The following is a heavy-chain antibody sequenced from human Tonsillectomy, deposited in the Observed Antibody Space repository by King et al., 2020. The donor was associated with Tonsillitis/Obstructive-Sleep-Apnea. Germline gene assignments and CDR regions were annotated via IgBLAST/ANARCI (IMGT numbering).Heavy chain of an antibody. CDR3: ARGYCSSTSCSPFDY. CDR2: IYYSGST. J-gene: IGHJ4*02. Sequence: VQLQESGPGLVKPSQTLSLTCTVSGGSISSGGYYWSWIRQHPGKGLEWIGYIYYSGSTYYNPSLKSRVTISVGTAKNQFSLKLSSVTAADTAVYYCARGYCSSTSCSPFDYWGQGTLVTVSS. V-gene: IGHV4-31*03. D-gene: IGHD2-2*01. CDR1: GGSISSGGYY.